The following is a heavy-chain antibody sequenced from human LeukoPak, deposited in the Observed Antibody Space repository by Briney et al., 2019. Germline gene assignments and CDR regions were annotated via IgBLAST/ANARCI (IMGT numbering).Heavy chain of an antibody. Sequence: SETLSLTCTISGGSISTYYWSWIRQPPGKGLEWIGYIYYSGTTNYNPSLKGRVTISVDTSKNQFSLKLSSVTAADTAVYYCARDSRRELLHAFDIWGQGTMVTVSS. CDR2: IYYSGTT. CDR1: GGSISTYY. J-gene: IGHJ3*02. V-gene: IGHV4-59*01. D-gene: IGHD1-26*01. CDR3: ARDSRRELLHAFDI.